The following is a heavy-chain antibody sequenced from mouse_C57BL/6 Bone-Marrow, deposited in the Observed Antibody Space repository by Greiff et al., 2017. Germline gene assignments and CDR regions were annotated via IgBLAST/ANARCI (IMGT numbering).Heavy chain of an antibody. Sequence: DVKLVESGGGLVQPGGSLSLSCAASGFTFTDYYMSWVRQPPGKALEWLGFIRNKANGYTTEYSASVKGRFTISIDTSQSILYLQMNALRAEDSATYYCARCKGNYYAMDYWGQGTSVTVSS. CDR2: IRNKANGYTT. J-gene: IGHJ4*01. V-gene: IGHV7-3*01. CDR3: ARCKGNYYAMDY. CDR1: GFTFTDYY.